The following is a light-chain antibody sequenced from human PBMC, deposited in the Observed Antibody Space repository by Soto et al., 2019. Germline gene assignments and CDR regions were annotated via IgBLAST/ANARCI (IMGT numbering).Light chain of an antibody. CDR2: EDN. CDR1: SGSIASNY. Sequence: NFMLTQPHSVSESPGKTVTISCTRSSGSIASNYVQWYQQRPGSAPTTVIYEDNQRPSGVPDRFSGSIDSSSNSASLTISGLKTEDEAADYCQSYDSSNVVFGGGTQLTVL. V-gene: IGLV6-57*04. J-gene: IGLJ2*01. CDR3: QSYDSSNVV.